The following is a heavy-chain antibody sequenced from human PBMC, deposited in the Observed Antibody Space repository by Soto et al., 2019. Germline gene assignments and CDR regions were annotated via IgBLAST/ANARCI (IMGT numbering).Heavy chain of an antibody. J-gene: IGHJ4*02. D-gene: IGHD3-3*02. Sequence: SETLSLTCTVSGSSINSSGYYWGWIRQPPGKGLEWIGSMFYGVSTYYNPSLKSRVTVSVDTSKNQFSLNLRSVTAADTAVYYCARLPSRHLVDYWGQGTLVTVSS. CDR2: MFYGVST. V-gene: IGHV4-39*01. CDR3: ARLPSRHLVDY. CDR1: GSSINSSGYY.